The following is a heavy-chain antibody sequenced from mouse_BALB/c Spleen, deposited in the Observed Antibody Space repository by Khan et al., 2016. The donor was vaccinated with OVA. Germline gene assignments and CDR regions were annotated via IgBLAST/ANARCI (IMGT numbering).Heavy chain of an antibody. D-gene: IGHD2-1*01. CDR2: INPSNGGI. CDR1: GYTFTNYY. V-gene: IGHV1S81*02. CDR3: SRSGYGTFAY. J-gene: IGHJ3*01. Sequence: QIQLVQSGAELVKPGASVRLSCKASGYTFTNYYLYWVKQRPGHGLEWIGDINPSNGGINFNEKFKNKVTLTVDKSSSTAYMQLSSLTSEDSAVYYCSRSGYGTFAYWGQGTLVTVSA.